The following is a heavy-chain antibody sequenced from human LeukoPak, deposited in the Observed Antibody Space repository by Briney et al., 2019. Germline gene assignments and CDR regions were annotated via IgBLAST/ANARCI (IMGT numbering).Heavy chain of an antibody. V-gene: IGHV3-66*01. J-gene: IGHJ4*02. Sequence: GGSLRLSCAASGFTFSSYSMSWVRQAPGKGLEWVSIIYTGGTTHYADSLKDRFTISRDDSINTLYLQMNSLRAEDTAVYYCARDSSSYYFDYWGQGTLVTVSS. D-gene: IGHD6-6*01. CDR3: ARDSSSYYFDY. CDR2: IYTGGTT. CDR1: GFTFSSYS.